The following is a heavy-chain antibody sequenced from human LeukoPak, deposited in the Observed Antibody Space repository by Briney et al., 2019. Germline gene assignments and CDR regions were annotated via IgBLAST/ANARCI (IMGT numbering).Heavy chain of an antibody. CDR1: GFTFSSYS. Sequence: GGSLRLSCAASGFTFSSYSMNWVRQAPGKGLEWVSSISSSSYIYYADSVKGRFTISRDNAKNSLYLQMNSLRAEDTAVCYCASVEYSWNDVGFDYWGQGTLVTVSS. CDR2: ISSSSYI. CDR3: ASVEYSWNDVGFDY. D-gene: IGHD1-20*01. J-gene: IGHJ4*02. V-gene: IGHV3-21*01.